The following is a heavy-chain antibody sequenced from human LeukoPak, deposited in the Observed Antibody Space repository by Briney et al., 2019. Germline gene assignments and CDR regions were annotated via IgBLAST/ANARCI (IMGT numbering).Heavy chain of an antibody. D-gene: IGHD2/OR15-2a*01. Sequence: GESLKISCKGSGYSFVNYWIGWVRQMPGKGLEWMGIIYPGDSDTRYSPSFEGQVTISVDKSSTTAYLQWSGLKASDTAMYYCARSTFYYFDYWGQGTLVTVSS. J-gene: IGHJ4*02. V-gene: IGHV5-51*01. CDR1: GYSFVNYW. CDR3: ARSTFYYFDY. CDR2: IYPGDSDT.